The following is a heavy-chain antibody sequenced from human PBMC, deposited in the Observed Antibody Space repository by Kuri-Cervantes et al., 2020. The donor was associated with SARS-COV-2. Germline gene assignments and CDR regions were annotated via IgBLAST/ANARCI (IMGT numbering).Heavy chain of an antibody. CDR1: GFTFSPYG. Sequence: GESLKISCAASGFTFSPYGMQWVRQAPGKGLEWVAVISYDGSNKYYADSVKGRFTISRDNSKNTLYLQVNSLRAEDTAVYYCAKIPFYDSSGYYSNYWGQGTLVTVSS. V-gene: IGHV3-30*18. J-gene: IGHJ4*02. D-gene: IGHD3-22*01. CDR3: AKIPFYDSSGYYSNY. CDR2: ISYDGSNK.